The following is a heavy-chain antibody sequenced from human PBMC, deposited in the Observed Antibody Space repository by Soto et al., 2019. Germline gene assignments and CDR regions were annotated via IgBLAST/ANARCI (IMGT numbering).Heavy chain of an antibody. J-gene: IGHJ4*02. D-gene: IGHD6-6*01. CDR2: IYYSGST. Sequence: NPSETLSLTCTVSGGSISSGGYYWSWIRQHPGKGLEWIGYIYYSGSTYYNPSLKSRVTISVDTSKNQFSLKLSSVTAADTAVYYCARDRGAARPIYDYWGQGTLVTVSS. V-gene: IGHV4-31*03. CDR3: ARDRGAARPIYDY. CDR1: GGSISSGGYY.